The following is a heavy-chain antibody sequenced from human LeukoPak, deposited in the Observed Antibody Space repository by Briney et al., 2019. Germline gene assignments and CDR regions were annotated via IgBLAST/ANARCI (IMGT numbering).Heavy chain of an antibody. D-gene: IGHD6-13*01. J-gene: IGHJ6*03. CDR3: ARVGSSGLDYYYYYMDV. V-gene: IGHV3-23*01. CDR1: GFTFSSYA. CDR2: ISGRDGST. Sequence: GGSLRLSCAASGFTFSSYAMGWVRQAPGKGLEWVSSISGRDGSTYYADSVKGRFTISKDNSMNTLYLQMNSLRAEDTAVYYCARVGSSGLDYYYYYMDVWGEGTTVTVSS.